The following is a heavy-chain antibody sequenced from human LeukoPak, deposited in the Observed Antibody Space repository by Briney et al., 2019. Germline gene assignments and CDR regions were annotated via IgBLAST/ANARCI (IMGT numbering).Heavy chain of an antibody. Sequence: SETLSLTCTVSGGSISSYYWSWIRQPPGKGLEWIGYIYTSGSTNYNPSLKSRVTISVDTSKNQFSLKLSSVTAADTAVYYCARVVAVAGTRSFRIYYYYYMDVWGKGTTVTVSS. D-gene: IGHD6-19*01. CDR3: ARVVAVAGTRSFRIYYYYYMDV. CDR2: IYTSGST. CDR1: GGSISSYY. V-gene: IGHV4-4*09. J-gene: IGHJ6*03.